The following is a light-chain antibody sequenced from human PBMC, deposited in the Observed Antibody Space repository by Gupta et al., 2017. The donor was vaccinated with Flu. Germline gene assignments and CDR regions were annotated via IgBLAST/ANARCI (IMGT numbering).Light chain of an antibody. V-gene: IGLV6-57*03. CDR3: QSYDHSNTWV. CDR1: SGSIASNY. J-gene: IGLJ3*02. Sequence: FLLTQPHSVSASPGPTVTISCTRSSGSIASNYVQWSQQRPGSAPTTLIYDDTQRPSGVTDRVSASIDRSSNAASLTISGLKKEDAADYYGQSYDHSNTWVFGGGTKLTVL. CDR2: DDT.